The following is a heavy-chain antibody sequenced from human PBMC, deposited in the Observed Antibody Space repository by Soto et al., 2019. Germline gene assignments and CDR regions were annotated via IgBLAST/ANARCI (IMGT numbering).Heavy chain of an antibody. CDR3: AKYSTSDICFDY. CDR1: GFTFSSCS. V-gene: IGHV3-48*02. Sequence: EVQLVEYGGGLVQPGGSLRLSCASSGFTFSSCSMNWVRQDPGKGLEWVSFISGRGDTKYYADSVKGRFTNSRDNAKNSLYLKMSSLRDEDTDGENCAKYSTSDICFDYWGQGTLVTVSS. J-gene: IGHJ4*02. D-gene: IGHD5-12*01. CDR2: ISGRGDTK.